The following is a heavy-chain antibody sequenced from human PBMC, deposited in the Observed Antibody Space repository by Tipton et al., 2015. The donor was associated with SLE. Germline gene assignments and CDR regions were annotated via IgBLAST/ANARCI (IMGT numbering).Heavy chain of an antibody. J-gene: IGHJ3*02. CDR3: ARFFGVRDAFDI. Sequence: TLSLTCKVSGYSISSGYYWGWIRQSPGKGLEWIGSIHERGSTFYNPSLQSRVTLSVDTSKNQFSLNLASVTAADTAVYYCARFFGVRDAFDIWGQGTLVIVSS. D-gene: IGHD3-3*01. CDR1: GYSISSGYY. V-gene: IGHV4-38-2*02. CDR2: IHERGST.